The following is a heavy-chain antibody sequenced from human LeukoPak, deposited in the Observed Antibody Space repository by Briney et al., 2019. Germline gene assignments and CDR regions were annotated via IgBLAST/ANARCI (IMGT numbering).Heavy chain of an antibody. J-gene: IGHJ5*02. CDR3: ARGGNIVVVPAAMGNWFDP. CDR1: GGTFSSYA. D-gene: IGHD2-2*01. V-gene: IGHV1-69*04. Sequence: SVKVSCEASGGTFSSYAISWVRQAPGQGLEWMGRIIPILGIANYAQKFQGRVTITADKSTSTAYMELSSLRSEDTAVYYCARGGNIVVVPAAMGNWFDPWGQGTLVTVSS. CDR2: IIPILGIA.